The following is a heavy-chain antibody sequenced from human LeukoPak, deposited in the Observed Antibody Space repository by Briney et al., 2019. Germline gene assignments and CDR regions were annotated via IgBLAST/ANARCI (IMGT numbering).Heavy chain of an antibody. CDR1: GGSISSGGYY. D-gene: IGHD1-1*01. V-gene: IGHV4-31*03. Sequence: SETLSLTCTVSGGSISSGGYYWSWIRQHPGKGLEWIGYIYYSGSTYYNPSLKSRVTISVDTSKNQFSLKLSSVTAADTAVYYCARVPRNAAAPVDYWGQGTLVTVSS. J-gene: IGHJ4*02. CDR3: ARVPRNAAAPVDY. CDR2: IYYSGST.